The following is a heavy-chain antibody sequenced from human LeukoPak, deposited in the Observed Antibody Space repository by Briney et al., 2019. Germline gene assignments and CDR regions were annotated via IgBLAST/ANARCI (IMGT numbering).Heavy chain of an antibody. CDR2: IYPGDSDT. V-gene: IGHV5-51*06. Sequence: GESQKISCKGSGYDFTTYWIGWVRQMPGKGLEWMGVIYPGDSDTRYSPSFQGQVTISADKSISTAYLQWSSLKASDTAIYYCARTASAYYYDTSGHYYFDYWGQGTLVTVSS. D-gene: IGHD3-22*01. CDR1: GYDFTTYW. CDR3: ARTASAYYYDTSGHYYFDY. J-gene: IGHJ4*02.